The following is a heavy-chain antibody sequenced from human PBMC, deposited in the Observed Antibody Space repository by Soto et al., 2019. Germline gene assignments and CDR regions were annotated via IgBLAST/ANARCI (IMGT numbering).Heavy chain of an antibody. CDR1: GYSFASYW. Sequence: GESLKISCQGSGYSFASYWIGWVRQMPGKGLEWMGIIYPGDSDTRYSPSFQGQVTISADKSIRTAFLQWSSLKVSDTAMYYCARSDYYYYGLDVWGQGTKVTVSS. CDR3: ARSDYYYYGLDV. J-gene: IGHJ6*02. V-gene: IGHV5-51*01. CDR2: IYPGDSDT.